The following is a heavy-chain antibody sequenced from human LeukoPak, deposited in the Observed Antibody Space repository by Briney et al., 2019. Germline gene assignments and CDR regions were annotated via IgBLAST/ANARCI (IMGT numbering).Heavy chain of an antibody. J-gene: IGHJ4*02. Sequence: SSVKVSCKASGYTFTGYYMHWVRQAPGQGLEWMGWINPNSGGTNYAQKFQGRVTMTRDTSISTAYMELSRLRSDDTAVYYCARAYSSSWYYFDYWGQGTLVTVSS. V-gene: IGHV1-2*02. CDR3: ARAYSSSWYYFDY. D-gene: IGHD6-13*01. CDR1: GYTFTGYY. CDR2: INPNSGGT.